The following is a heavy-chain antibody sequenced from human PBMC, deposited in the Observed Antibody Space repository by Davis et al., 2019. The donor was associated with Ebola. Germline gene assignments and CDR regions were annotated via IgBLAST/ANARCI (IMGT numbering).Heavy chain of an antibody. CDR1: GGTFSSYA. V-gene: IGHV1-69*10. CDR2: IIPILGIA. D-gene: IGHD6-6*01. Sequence: SVKVSCKASGGTFSSYAISWVRQAPGQGLEWMGGIIPILGIANYAQKFQGRVTITADKSTSTAYMELSSLRSEDTAVYYCARSDSSSFPNDAFDIWGQGTMVTVSS. CDR3: ARSDSSSFPNDAFDI. J-gene: IGHJ3*02.